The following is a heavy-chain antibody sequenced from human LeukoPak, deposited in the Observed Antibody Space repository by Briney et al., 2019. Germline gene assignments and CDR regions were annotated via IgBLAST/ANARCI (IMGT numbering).Heavy chain of an antibody. V-gene: IGHV3-23*01. CDR1: GFNFSNYG. J-gene: IGHJ4*02. D-gene: IGHD3-22*01. CDR3: AKKDSSGYYYGLIDY. CDR2: ISNSGRTT. Sequence: PGGSLRLSCAAPGFNFSNYGMSWVRQAPGKGLEWISAISNSGRTTFYADSVKGRFTISRDNPKNTLYLQMNSLRAEDTAVYYCAKKDSSGYYYGLIDYWGQGTLVTVSS.